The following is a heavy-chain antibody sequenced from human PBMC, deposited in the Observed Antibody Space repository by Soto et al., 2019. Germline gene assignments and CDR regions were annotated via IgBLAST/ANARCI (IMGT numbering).Heavy chain of an antibody. D-gene: IGHD5-18*01. Sequence: GESLKISCKGSGYSFTSYWIGWVRQMPGKGLEWMGIIYPGDSDTRYSPSFQGQVTISADKSISTAYLQWSSLKASDTAMYYCARLGLAFEGYSHGYGIWGQGTMVTVSS. CDR3: ARLGLAFEGYSHGYGI. J-gene: IGHJ3*02. V-gene: IGHV5-51*01. CDR1: GYSFTSYW. CDR2: IYPGDSDT.